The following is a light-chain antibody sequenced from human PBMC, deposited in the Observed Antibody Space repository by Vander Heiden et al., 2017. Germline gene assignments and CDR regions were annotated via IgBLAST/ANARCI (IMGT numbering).Light chain of an antibody. CDR2: DAS. Sequence: DIQVTQSPSSLSASVGDGVTITCQASQDINKYLNWFQQKPGKAPKLLIYDASNLQTGVPSRFSGSRSGTEFSLTITSLQPEDVATYYCQRYDDLPWTFGQGTKVEIK. CDR1: QDINKY. V-gene: IGKV1-33*01. CDR3: QRYDDLPWT. J-gene: IGKJ1*01.